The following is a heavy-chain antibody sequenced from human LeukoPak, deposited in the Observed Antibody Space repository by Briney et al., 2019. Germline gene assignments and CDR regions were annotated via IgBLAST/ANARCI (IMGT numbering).Heavy chain of an antibody. Sequence: PGGSLRLSCAASGFTVSSNYMSWVRQAPGKGLEWVSVIYSGGSTYYADSVKGRFTISRDNPKNTLYLQMNSLRAEDTAVYYCARAVEGVAGDGDYEFDYWGQGTLVTVSS. CDR2: IYSGGST. D-gene: IGHD4-17*01. CDR3: ARAVEGVAGDGDYEFDY. CDR1: GFTVSSNY. J-gene: IGHJ4*02. V-gene: IGHV3-53*01.